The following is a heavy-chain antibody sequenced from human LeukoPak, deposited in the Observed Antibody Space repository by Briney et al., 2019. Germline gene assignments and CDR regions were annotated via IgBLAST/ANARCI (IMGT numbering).Heavy chain of an antibody. V-gene: IGHV4-59*01. CDR1: GGSISSYY. CDR2: IYYSGST. CDR3: ARDAYDSSGYYEI. D-gene: IGHD3-22*01. Sequence: PETLSLTCTVSGGSISSYYWSWIRQPPGKGLEWIGYIYYSGSTNYNPSLKSRVTISVDTSKNQFSLKLSSVTAADTAVYYCARDAYDSSGYYEIWGQGTLVTVSS. J-gene: IGHJ4*02.